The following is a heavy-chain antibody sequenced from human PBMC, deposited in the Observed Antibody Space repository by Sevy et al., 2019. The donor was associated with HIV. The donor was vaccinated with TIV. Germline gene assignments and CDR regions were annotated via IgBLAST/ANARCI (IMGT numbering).Heavy chain of an antibody. Sequence: GGSLRLSCAASGFTFTNYAMNWVRQAPGKGLEWVLAISGSGGTTYYADSMQGRFTISRDKSKNTLYLQMNSLRAEDTAVYYCAKVLARGVAVAGTAWGMDVWGQGTTVTVSS. V-gene: IGHV3-23*01. D-gene: IGHD6-19*01. J-gene: IGHJ6*02. CDR2: ISGSGGTT. CDR1: GFTFTNYA. CDR3: AKVLARGVAVAGTAWGMDV.